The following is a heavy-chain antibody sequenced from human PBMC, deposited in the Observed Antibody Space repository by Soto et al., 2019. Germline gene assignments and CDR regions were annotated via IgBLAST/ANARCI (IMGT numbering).Heavy chain of an antibody. J-gene: IGHJ6*02. Sequence: PGGSLRLSCAASGFTFSSYGMHWVRQAPGKGLEWLAVISYDGSNKYYADSVKGRFTISRDNSKNTLYLQMNSLRAEDTAVYYCAKERTAAILRGRDYYYYGMDVWGQGTTVTSP. V-gene: IGHV3-30*18. CDR2: ISYDGSNK. D-gene: IGHD2-2*02. CDR1: GFTFSSYG. CDR3: AKERTAAILRGRDYYYYGMDV.